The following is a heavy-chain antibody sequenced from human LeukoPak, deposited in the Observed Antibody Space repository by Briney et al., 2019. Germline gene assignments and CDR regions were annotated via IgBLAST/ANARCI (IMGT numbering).Heavy chain of an antibody. CDR3: ARDRIETPRASYY. Sequence: GGSLRLSCAASGFTFSSCGMHWVRQAPGKGLEWVAAIWYDGSIQYYADSVKGRLTISRDNAKNSLYLQMSSLRDEDTAVYYCARDRIETPRASYYWGQGTLVTVSS. V-gene: IGHV3-33*01. J-gene: IGHJ4*02. CDR2: IWYDGSIQ. CDR1: GFTFSSCG. D-gene: IGHD3-10*01.